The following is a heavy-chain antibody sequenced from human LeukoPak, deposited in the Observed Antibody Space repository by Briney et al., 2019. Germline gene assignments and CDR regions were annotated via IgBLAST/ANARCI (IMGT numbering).Heavy chain of an antibody. D-gene: IGHD1-26*01. CDR1: GYTFTSYG. CDR2: INPNSGGT. CDR3: ARDLGGTHDY. J-gene: IGHJ4*02. Sequence: ASVKVSCKASGYTFTSYGISWVRQAPGQGLEWMGRINPNSGGTNYAQKFQGRVTMTRDTSISTAYMELSRLRSDDTAVYYCARDLGGTHDYWGQGTLVTVSS. V-gene: IGHV1-2*06.